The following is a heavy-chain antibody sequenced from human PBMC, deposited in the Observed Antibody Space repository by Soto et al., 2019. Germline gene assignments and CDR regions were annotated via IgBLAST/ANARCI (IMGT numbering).Heavy chain of an antibody. CDR2: IYYSGST. Sequence: SETLSLTCTVSGASVSSGCCYWAWIRRPPGKGLEWIGYIYYSGSTNYNPSLKSRVTISVDMSRNQFSLRLSSVTAADTAVYYCIRQYPAVCRGGVCYHAFDIGGKGTRVPVPS. CDR3: IRQYPAVCRGGVCYHAFDI. CDR1: GASVSSGCCY. V-gene: IGHV4-61*01. J-gene: IGHJ3*02. D-gene: IGHD2-8*02.